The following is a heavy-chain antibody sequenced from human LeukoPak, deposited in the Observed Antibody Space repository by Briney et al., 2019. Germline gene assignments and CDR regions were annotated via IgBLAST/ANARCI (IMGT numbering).Heavy chain of an antibody. J-gene: IGHJ6*02. CDR2: IYYSGST. Sequence: SETLSLTCTVSGGSISSYYWSWLRQPPGKGLEWIGYIYYSGSTNYNPSLKSRVTISVDTSKNQFSLKLSSVTAADTAVYYCARLGYYGSGSYYNYGMDVWGQGTTVTVSS. V-gene: IGHV4-59*08. CDR3: ARLGYYGSGSYYNYGMDV. CDR1: GGSISSYY. D-gene: IGHD3-10*01.